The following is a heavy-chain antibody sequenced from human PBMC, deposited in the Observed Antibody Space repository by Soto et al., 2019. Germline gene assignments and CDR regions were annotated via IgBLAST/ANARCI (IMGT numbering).Heavy chain of an antibody. CDR2: INHSGST. Sequence: SETLSLTCAVYGESFSGYYWSWIRQPPGKGLEWIGEINHSGSTNYNPSLKSRVTISVDTSKNQFSLKLSSVTAADTAVYYCARSHIVPRLFMYPYDYWGQGSLVTVSS. V-gene: IGHV4-34*01. CDR3: ARSHIVPRLFMYPYDY. D-gene: IGHD6-6*01. CDR1: GESFSGYY. J-gene: IGHJ4*02.